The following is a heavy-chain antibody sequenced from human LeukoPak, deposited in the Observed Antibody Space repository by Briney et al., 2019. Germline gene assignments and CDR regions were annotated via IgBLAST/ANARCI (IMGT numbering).Heavy chain of an antibody. CDR2: IYHSGST. D-gene: IGHD6-13*01. CDR1: GGSISSTNW. J-gene: IGHJ4*02. Sequence: PSGTLSLTCPVSGGSISSTNWWSWVRQPPGKGLEWIGEIYHSGSTKYNPSLKSRVTISVDKSKFQFSLKLTSVTAADTAAYYCVTNSWEYWGQGTLVTVSS. V-gene: IGHV4-4*02. CDR3: VTNSWEY.